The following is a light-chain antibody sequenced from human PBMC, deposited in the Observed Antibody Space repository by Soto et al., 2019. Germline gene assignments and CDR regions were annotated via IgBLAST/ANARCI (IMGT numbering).Light chain of an antibody. J-gene: IGKJ2*01. CDR2: RVS. CDR1: QSVSDN. Sequence: EIVMTQSPATLSVSPGERATLSCRASQSVSDNLAWYQQKPGQAPRLLIYRVSHRVTGIPARFSVSGSATDFTLTISSLQSEDFAVYYCQQSSDWPYTFGQGTKLETK. V-gene: IGKV3-15*01. CDR3: QQSSDWPYT.